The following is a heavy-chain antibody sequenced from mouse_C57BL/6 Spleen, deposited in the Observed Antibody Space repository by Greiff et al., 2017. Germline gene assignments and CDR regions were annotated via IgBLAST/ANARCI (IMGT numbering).Heavy chain of an antibody. V-gene: IGHV2-2*01. Sequence: VQGVESGPGLVQPSQSLSITCTVSGFSLTSYGVHWVRQSPGKGLEWLGVIWSGGSTDYNAAFISRLSISKDNSKSQVFFKMNSLQADDTAIYYCARKGGLLPPYAMDYWGQGTSVTVSS. CDR1: GFSLTSYG. CDR2: IWSGGST. CDR3: ARKGGLLPPYAMDY. J-gene: IGHJ4*01. D-gene: IGHD2-3*01.